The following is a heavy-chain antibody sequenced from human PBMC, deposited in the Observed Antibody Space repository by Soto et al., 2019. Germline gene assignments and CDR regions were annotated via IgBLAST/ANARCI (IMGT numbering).Heavy chain of an antibody. J-gene: IGHJ4*02. CDR2: ISDDGSQK. Sequence: GGSLRLSCAASGFTFRTYGMHWVRQAPGKGLEWVAFISDDGSQKYYADSVRGRFIVSRDSSKNSLYLQMSSLRVEDTALYYCAKDVCSGSTTSCYTRLDFWGQGALVTVSS. D-gene: IGHD2-2*02. CDR3: AKDVCSGSTTSCYTRLDF. V-gene: IGHV3-30*18. CDR1: GFTFRTYG.